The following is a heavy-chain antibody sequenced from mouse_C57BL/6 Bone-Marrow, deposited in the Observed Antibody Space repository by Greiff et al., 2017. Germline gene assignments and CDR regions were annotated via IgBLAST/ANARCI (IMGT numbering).Heavy chain of an antibody. CDR2: IRSKSNNYAT. CDR1: GFSFNTYA. CDR3: VRHWLAFDY. J-gene: IGHJ2*01. V-gene: IGHV10-1*01. D-gene: IGHD2-2*01. Sequence: EVQVVESGGGLVQPKGSLKLSCAASGFSFNTYAMNWVRQAPGKGLEWVARIRSKSNNYATYYADSVKDRFTISRDDSESMLYLQMNNLKTEDTAMYYCVRHWLAFDYWGQGTTLTVSS.